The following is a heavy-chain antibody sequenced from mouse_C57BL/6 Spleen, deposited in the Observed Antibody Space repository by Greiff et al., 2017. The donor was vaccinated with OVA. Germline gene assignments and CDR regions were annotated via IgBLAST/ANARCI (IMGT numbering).Heavy chain of an antibody. CDR1: GYTFTDYN. CDR2: INPNNGGT. J-gene: IGHJ3*01. Sequence: VQLQQSGPELVKPGASVKIPCKASGYTFTDYNMDWVKQSHGKSLEWIGDINPNNGGTIYNQKFKGKATLTVDKSSSTAYMELRSLTSEDTAVYYCARSLTAQATAYWGQGTLVTVSA. V-gene: IGHV1-18*01. D-gene: IGHD3-2*02. CDR3: ARSLTAQATAY.